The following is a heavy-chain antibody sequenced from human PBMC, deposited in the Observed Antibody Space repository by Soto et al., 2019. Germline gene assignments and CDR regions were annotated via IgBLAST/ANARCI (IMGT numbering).Heavy chain of an antibody. V-gene: IGHV3-30*04. J-gene: IGHJ6*03. Sequence: GGSLRLSCAASGFTFSIYAMHWVRPAPGKGLEWVAVISYDGSNKYYADSVKGRFTISRDNSKNTLYLQMNSLRAEDTAVYYCARGTGARSYYYYMDVWGKGTTVTVSS. CDR2: ISYDGSNK. CDR3: ARGTGARSYYYYMDV. D-gene: IGHD2-2*01. CDR1: GFTFSIYA.